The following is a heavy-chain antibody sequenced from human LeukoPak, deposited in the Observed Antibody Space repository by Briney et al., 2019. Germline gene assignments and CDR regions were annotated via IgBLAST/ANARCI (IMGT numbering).Heavy chain of an antibody. Sequence: GASVKVSCKASGCTFSSYAISWVRQAPGQGLEWMGGIIPSFTTANHAQKFQGRVTITADESTSTAYMELSSLRSEDTAVYYCARVGGSGSYTSHYFDYWGQGTLVTVSS. D-gene: IGHD3-10*01. V-gene: IGHV1-69*13. CDR1: GCTFSSYA. CDR2: IIPSFTTA. CDR3: ARVGGSGSYTSHYFDY. J-gene: IGHJ4*02.